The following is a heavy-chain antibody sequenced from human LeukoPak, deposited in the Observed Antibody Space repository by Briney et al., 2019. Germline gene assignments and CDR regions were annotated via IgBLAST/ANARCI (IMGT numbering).Heavy chain of an antibody. Sequence: SVKVSCKASGGTFSSYTISWVRQAPGQGLEWMGRIIPILGIANYAQKFQGRVTITADKSTSTAYMELSSLRSEDTAVYYCARGGNGYCSSTSCYALFDYWGQGTPVTVSS. CDR2: IIPILGIA. CDR3: ARGGNGYCSSTSCYALFDY. CDR1: GGTFSSYT. D-gene: IGHD2-2*01. V-gene: IGHV1-69*02. J-gene: IGHJ4*02.